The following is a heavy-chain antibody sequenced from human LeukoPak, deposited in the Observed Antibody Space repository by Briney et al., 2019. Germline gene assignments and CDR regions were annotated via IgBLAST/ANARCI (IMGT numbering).Heavy chain of an antibody. Sequence: PGGSLRLSCAASGFTFSSYAMSWVRQAPGKGLEWVSAISGSGGSTYYADSVKGRFTISRDNSKNTLYLQMNSLRAEDTAVYYCAKGDAGSYYLYNWFDPWGQGTLVTVSS. CDR1: GFTFSSYA. D-gene: IGHD3-10*01. CDR3: AKGDAGSYYLYNWFDP. J-gene: IGHJ5*02. V-gene: IGHV3-23*01. CDR2: ISGSGGST.